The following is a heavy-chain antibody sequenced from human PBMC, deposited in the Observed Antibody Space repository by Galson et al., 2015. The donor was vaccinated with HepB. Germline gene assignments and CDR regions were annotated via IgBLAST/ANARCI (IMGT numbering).Heavy chain of an antibody. V-gene: IGHV3-48*03. CDR2: ISSDGSSI. J-gene: IGHJ6*02. CDR3: ARDLGVIMVRGVITYYYGMDV. D-gene: IGHD3-10*01. CDR1: GFSFRSYE. Sequence: SLRLSCAASGFSFRSYEMNWVRQAPGKGLEWVSYISSDGSSINYADSVKGRFTISRDNGENSVFLQMESRRGEDTAVYYCARDLGVIMVRGVITYYYGMDVWGQGTTVTVSS.